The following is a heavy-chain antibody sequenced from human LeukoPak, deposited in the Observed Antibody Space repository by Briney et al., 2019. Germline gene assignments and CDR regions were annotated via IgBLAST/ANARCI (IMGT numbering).Heavy chain of an antibody. Sequence: SETLSLTCTVSGGSVSSGSYYWSWIRQPPGKGLEWIGSIYYSGSTYYNPSLKSRVTISVDTSKNQFSLKLSSVTAADTAVYYCARRETGGQQLALDYWGQGTLVTVSS. J-gene: IGHJ4*02. CDR2: IYYSGST. CDR1: GGSVSSGSYY. CDR3: ARRETGGQQLALDY. D-gene: IGHD6-13*01. V-gene: IGHV4-39*01.